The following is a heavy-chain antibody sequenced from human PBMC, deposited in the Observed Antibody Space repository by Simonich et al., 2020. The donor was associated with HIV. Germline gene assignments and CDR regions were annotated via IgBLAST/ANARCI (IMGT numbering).Heavy chain of an antibody. Sequence: QVQLQQWGAGLLKPSETLSLTCAVYGGSFSGYYWSWIRQPPGKGLEWIGEINHRGITHSKSTRNSRATIAGDKSKNQFSLKLRSVTAADTAIYYCARRDRELILYFDYWGQGNLVTVSS. D-gene: IGHD3-3*01. J-gene: IGHJ4*02. CDR1: GGSFSGYY. CDR3: ARRDRELILYFDY. CDR2: INHRGIT. V-gene: IGHV4-34*01.